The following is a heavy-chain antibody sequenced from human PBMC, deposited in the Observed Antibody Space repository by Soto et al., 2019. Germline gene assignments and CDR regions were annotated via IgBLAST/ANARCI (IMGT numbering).Heavy chain of an antibody. CDR2: IYPDDSAT. D-gene: IGHD2-8*01. CDR3: ARRRDCTNAVCYGFDP. CDR1: GYSFNTYW. J-gene: IGHJ5*02. V-gene: IGHV5-51*01. Sequence: GESLKISCKGSGYSFNTYWIGWVRQLPGKGLEWMGAIYPDDSATRYSPSFQGQVTISAEKSISTAYLQWSSLKASDTAMYYCARRRDCTNAVCYGFDPWGQGTLVTVSS.